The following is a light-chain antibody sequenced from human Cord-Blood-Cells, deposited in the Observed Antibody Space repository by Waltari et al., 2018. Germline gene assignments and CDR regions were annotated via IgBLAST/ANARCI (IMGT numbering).Light chain of an antibody. V-gene: IGKV4-1*01. J-gene: IGKJ1*01. CDR3: QQYYSTPWT. CDR2: GAS. CDR1: QSVLYSSNNKNY. Sequence: DIVMTQSPDSLAVSLGERATINSKSSQSVLYSSNNKNYLAWYQQKPGQPPKLLIYGASTRESGVPDRFSGSGSGTDFTLTISSLQAEDVAVYYCQQYYSTPWTFGQGTKVVIK.